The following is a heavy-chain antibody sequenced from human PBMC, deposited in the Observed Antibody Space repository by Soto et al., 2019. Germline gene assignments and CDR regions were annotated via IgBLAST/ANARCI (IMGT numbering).Heavy chain of an antibody. CDR2: IYPGDSDT. CDR1: GYSFTTYW. D-gene: IGHD6-13*01. V-gene: IGHV5-51*01. Sequence: PVESLTISCKASGYSFTTYWIVWVLQMPGKGLEWMGIIYPGDSDTRYSPSFQGQVTISADKSISTAYLQWSSLKASDSSMFYCARKDIAGNSVDFWGQGTMVTVSS. CDR3: ARKDIAGNSVDF. J-gene: IGHJ4*02.